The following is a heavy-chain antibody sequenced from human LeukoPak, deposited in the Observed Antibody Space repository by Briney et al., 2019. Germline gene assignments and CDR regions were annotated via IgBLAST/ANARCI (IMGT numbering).Heavy chain of an antibody. D-gene: IGHD6-13*01. CDR2: MNPNSGNT. CDR3: AGGQFRHSSSWYNWFDP. CDR1: GYTFTSYD. Sequence: ASVKVSCKASGYTFTSYDINWVRQATGQGLEWMGWMNPNSGNTGYAQKFQGRVTMTRNTSISTAYMELSSLRSEDTAVYYCAGGQFRHSSSWYNWFDPWGQGTLVTVSS. V-gene: IGHV1-8*01. J-gene: IGHJ5*02.